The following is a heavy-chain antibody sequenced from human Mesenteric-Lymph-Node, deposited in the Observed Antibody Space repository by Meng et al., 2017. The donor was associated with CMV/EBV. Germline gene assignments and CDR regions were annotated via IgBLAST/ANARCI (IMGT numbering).Heavy chain of an antibody. J-gene: IGHJ5*02. V-gene: IGHV1-69*02. CDR2: IIPILGIA. Sequence: QVPLVQSGAEGKNPGSSVKVSCKASGGTFSSYTISWVRQAPGQGLEWMGRIIPILGIANYAQKFQGRATITADKSTSTAYMELSSLRSEDTAAYYCAGGIAAAGSRWFDPWGQGTLVTVSS. CDR3: AGGIAAAGSRWFDP. D-gene: IGHD6-13*01. CDR1: GGTFSSYT.